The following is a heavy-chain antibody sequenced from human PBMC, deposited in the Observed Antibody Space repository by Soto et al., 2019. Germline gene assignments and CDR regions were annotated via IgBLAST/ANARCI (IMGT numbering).Heavy chain of an antibody. V-gene: IGHV3-23*01. J-gene: IGHJ4*02. CDR3: AKLPSSGSYYFDY. Sequence: GSLRLSCAASGFTFSNYAMNWVRQAPGKGLEWVSGIVGSGASTNYADSVKGRFTISRDNSKNTLYLHMNGLRAEDTATYYCAKLPSSGSYYFDYWGQGT. CDR2: IVGSGAST. CDR1: GFTFSNYA. D-gene: IGHD3-22*01.